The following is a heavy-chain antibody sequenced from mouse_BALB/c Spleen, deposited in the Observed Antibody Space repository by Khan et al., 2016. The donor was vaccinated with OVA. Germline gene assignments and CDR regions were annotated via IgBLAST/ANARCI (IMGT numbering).Heavy chain of an antibody. CDR3: TRPSTTQYDYGMDY. V-gene: IGHV5-12-2*01. J-gene: IGHJ4*01. CDR2: ISHGGSSV. CDR1: GFTFSSYT. D-gene: IGHD1-1*01. Sequence: EVHLQESGGGLVQPGGSLKLSCAASGFTFSSYTMSWVRQTPDKRLEWVAFISHGGSSVYYPDTVKGRFTSSRDNAKNTLYLQMSSLKSEDTAMYYCTRPSTTQYDYGMDYWGQGTSVIVSS.